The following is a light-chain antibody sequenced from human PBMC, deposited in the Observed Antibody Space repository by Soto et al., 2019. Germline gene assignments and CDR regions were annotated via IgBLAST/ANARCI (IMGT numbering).Light chain of an antibody. V-gene: IGLV2-14*03. CDR3: SSYTSSNTVV. J-gene: IGLJ2*01. CDR1: SSDVGGYKY. Sequence: QSVLTQPASVSGSPGQSITISCTGSSSDVGGYKYVSWYQQHPDKAPKLIIYDVTYRPSGISNRFSGSKSGNTASLTISGLQAEDEADYFCSSYTSSNTVVFGGGTQLTVL. CDR2: DVT.